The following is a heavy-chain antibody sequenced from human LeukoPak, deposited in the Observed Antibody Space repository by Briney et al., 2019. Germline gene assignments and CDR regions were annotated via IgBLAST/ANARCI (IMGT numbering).Heavy chain of an antibody. Sequence: SETLSLTCTVSGGSISSDNYYWGWIRQPPGKGVEWIGSVYYSGTTYYNPSLKSRVTISVDTSKNQFSLKLSSVTAADTALYYCAKHYMGSSYNHGLDCWGQGTLVTVSS. CDR2: VYYSGTT. CDR3: AKHYMGSSYNHGLDC. CDR1: GGSISSDNYY. J-gene: IGHJ4*02. V-gene: IGHV4-39*01. D-gene: IGHD3-10*01.